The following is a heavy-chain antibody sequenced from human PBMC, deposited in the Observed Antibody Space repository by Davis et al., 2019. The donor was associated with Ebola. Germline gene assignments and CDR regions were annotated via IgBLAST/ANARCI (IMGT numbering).Heavy chain of an antibody. Sequence: GSLRLSCAASGFTFSSYSMNWVRQAPGKGLEWIGSIYYSGSTYYNPSLKSRVTISVDTSKNQFSLKLSSVTAADTAVYYCARLRRDAFDIWGQGTMVTVSS. CDR1: GFTFSSYSMN. CDR2: IYYSGST. V-gene: IGHV4-39*01. CDR3: ARLRRDAFDI. J-gene: IGHJ3*02.